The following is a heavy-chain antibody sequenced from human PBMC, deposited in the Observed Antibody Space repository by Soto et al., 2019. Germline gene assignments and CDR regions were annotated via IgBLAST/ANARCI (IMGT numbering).Heavy chain of an antibody. Sequence: GASVKVSCKASGYTFTSYGISWVRQAPGQGLEWMGWISGYNDNRHYAQKFQDRATMTIDTSTTTAYMELRGLKSDDTAVYYCVRDPFTFDPWGQGTLVTVSS. CDR1: GYTFTSYG. CDR3: VRDPFTFDP. J-gene: IGHJ5*02. CDR2: ISGYNDNR. V-gene: IGHV1-18*04.